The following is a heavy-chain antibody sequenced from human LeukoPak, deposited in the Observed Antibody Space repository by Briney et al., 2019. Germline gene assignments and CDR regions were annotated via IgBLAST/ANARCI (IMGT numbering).Heavy chain of an antibody. CDR3: ARVRPGSSGSYYRTS. J-gene: IGHJ4*02. V-gene: IGHV3-11*04. CDR2: ITSGGGFK. CDR1: GFPFSDFH. Sequence: GGSLRLSCVGAGFPFSDFHMSWIRQAPGKGLEWVSYITSGGGFKYYADSVKGRFSISRDDSKNSVFLQMNSLRVEDTAVYYCARVRPGSSGSYYRTSWGQGTLVTFSS. D-gene: IGHD3-22*01.